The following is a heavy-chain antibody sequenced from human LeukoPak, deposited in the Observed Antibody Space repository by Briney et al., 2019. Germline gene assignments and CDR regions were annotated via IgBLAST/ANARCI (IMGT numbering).Heavy chain of an antibody. CDR1: GFTFSSYS. CDR2: ISSSSSYT. CDR3: ARAGGE. D-gene: IGHD4-17*01. Sequence: PGGSLRLSCAASGFTFSSYSMNWVRQAPGKGLEWVSSISSSSSYTYYADSVKGRFTISRDNAKNSLYLQMNSLRAEDTAVYYCARAGGEWGQGTLVTVSS. J-gene: IGHJ4*02. V-gene: IGHV3-21*01.